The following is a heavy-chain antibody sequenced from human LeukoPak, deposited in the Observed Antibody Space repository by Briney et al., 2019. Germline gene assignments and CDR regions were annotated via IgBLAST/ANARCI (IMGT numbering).Heavy chain of an antibody. D-gene: IGHD3-16*02. V-gene: IGHV4-39*07. CDR3: ARSQRNYVWGSYRAYYYYYMDV. CDR2: IYYSGST. J-gene: IGHJ6*03. CDR1: GGSISSSSYY. Sequence: SETLSLTCTVSGGSISSSSYYWGWIRQPPGKGLEWIGSIYYSGSTNYNPSLKSRVTISVDTSKNQFSLKLSSVTAADTAVYYCARSQRNYVWGSYRAYYYYYMDVWGKGTTVTVSS.